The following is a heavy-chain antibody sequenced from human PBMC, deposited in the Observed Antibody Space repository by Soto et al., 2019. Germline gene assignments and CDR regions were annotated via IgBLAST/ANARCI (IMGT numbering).Heavy chain of an antibody. J-gene: IGHJ3*02. D-gene: IGHD3-3*01. V-gene: IGHV4-4*07. Sequence: QVQLQESGTGLVKPSETLSLTCTVSVGSISSYYWSWIRQPAGKGLEWIVRIYTSGSTNYNPSLRSRVTMIVHTSKNQFSMKLSSVTAANTAVYYWASRTSGYYNHDAFDIWGQGTMATVSS. CDR2: IYTSGST. CDR3: ASRTSGYYNHDAFDI. CDR1: VGSISSYY.